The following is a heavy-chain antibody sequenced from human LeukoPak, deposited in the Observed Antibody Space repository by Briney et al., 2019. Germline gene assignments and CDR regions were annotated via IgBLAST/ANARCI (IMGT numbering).Heavy chain of an antibody. CDR3: ARDRPPYYYDSSGYRDY. D-gene: IGHD3-22*01. V-gene: IGHV3-21*01. CDR1: GFTFSSYS. Sequence: GGSLRLSCAASGFTFSSYSMNWVRQAPGKGLEWVSSISSSSSYIYYADSVKGRFTISRDNAKNSLYLQMNSLRAEDTAVYYCARDRPPYYYDSSGYRDYWGQGTLVTVSS. J-gene: IGHJ4*02. CDR2: ISSSSSYI.